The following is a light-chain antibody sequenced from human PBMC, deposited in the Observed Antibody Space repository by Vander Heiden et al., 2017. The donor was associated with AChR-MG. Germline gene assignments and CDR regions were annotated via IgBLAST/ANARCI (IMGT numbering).Light chain of an antibody. V-gene: IGLV3-1*01. CDR2: QND. CDR3: QAWDSRSNWV. Sequence: SSELTQPPSVSVSPGQTASITCSGDRLGNKYASWYQQKPGQSPVLVIHQNDKRPSGIPGRFSGSSSGNTATLTISGTQSLDEADYFCQAWDSRSNWVFGRGTKLTVL. J-gene: IGLJ3*02. CDR1: RLGNKY.